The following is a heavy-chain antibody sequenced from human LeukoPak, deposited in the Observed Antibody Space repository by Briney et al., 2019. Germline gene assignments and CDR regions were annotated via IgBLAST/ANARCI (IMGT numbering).Heavy chain of an antibody. D-gene: IGHD6-19*01. V-gene: IGHV4-34*01. CDR2: INHSGST. CDR1: GGSFSGYY. J-gene: IGHJ4*02. Sequence: PSDTLSLTCAVYGGSFSGYYWSWIRQPPGKGLEWIGEINHSGSTNYSPSLKSRVTISVDKSKNQFSLKLSSVTAADTAVYYCARDGQQWLAYYYWGQGTLVTVSS. CDR3: ARDGQQWLAYYY.